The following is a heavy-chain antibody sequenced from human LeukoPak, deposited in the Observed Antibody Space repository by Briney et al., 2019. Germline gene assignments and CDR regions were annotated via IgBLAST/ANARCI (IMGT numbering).Heavy chain of an antibody. V-gene: IGHV3-7*03. D-gene: IGHD1-14*01. CDR3: ARGLGYNIY. CDR1: GFTFSSDW. Sequence: PGGSLRLSCAVSGFTFSSDWMTWVRQAPGKGLEWVANIKQDGSEMNYVDSVKGRFTISRDNAKTSLYLQMNSLRAEDTAVYYCARGLGYNIYWGQGTLVTVSS. J-gene: IGHJ4*02. CDR2: IKQDGSEM.